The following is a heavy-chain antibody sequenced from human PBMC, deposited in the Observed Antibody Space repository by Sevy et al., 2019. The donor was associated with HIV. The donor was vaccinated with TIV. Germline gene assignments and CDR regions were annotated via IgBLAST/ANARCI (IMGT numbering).Heavy chain of an antibody. CDR1: GFTVNDKY. CDR3: VSLFLSYRSGWSYFDY. D-gene: IGHD6-19*01. J-gene: IGHJ4*02. V-gene: IGHV3-66*02. CDR2: IFSSGSR. Sequence: GGSLRLSCAISGFTVNDKYIIWVRQAPGKGLEWVSVIFSSGSRYYAVCAKGRFTISRDNSKNTVYLQMNSLRAEDTAAYYCVSLFLSYRSGWSYFDYWGQRTLVTVSS.